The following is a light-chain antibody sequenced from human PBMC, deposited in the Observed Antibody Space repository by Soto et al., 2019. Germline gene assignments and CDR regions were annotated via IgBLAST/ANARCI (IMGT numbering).Light chain of an antibody. CDR2: KAS. J-gene: IGKJ5*01. CDR1: QNINSW. V-gene: IGKV1-5*03. Sequence: DIQMTQSPSTLSASVGDRVTITCRASQNINSWLAWYQQKPGKAPKLLIYKASSLESGVPSRFSGSGSGTEFTLPVSSLQPDDFAAYYCQRYEIYPLTFGHGTRVEMK. CDR3: QRYEIYPLT.